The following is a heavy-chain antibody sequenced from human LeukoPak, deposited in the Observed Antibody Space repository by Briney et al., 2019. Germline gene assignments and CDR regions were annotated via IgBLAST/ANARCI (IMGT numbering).Heavy chain of an antibody. J-gene: IGHJ4*02. Sequence: ASVKVSCKASGGTFSNYAISWVRRAPGQGLEWMGGIIPIFGTANYAQKLQGRVTMTTDTSTSTAYMKLRSLRSDDTAVYYCARGATAMVTDYWGQGTLVTVSS. CDR2: IIPIFGTA. CDR1: GGTFSNYA. CDR3: ARGATAMVTDY. D-gene: IGHD5-18*01. V-gene: IGHV1-69*05.